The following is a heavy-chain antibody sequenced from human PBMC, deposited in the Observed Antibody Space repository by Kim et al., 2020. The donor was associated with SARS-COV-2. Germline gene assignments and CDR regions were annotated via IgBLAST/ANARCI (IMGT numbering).Heavy chain of an antibody. CDR3: ARDHFRRYFDWLSSNGMDV. CDR1: GYTFTSYG. Sequence: ASVKVSCKASGYTFTSYGISWVRQAPGQGLEWMGWISAYNGNTNYAQKLQGRVTMTTDTSTSTAYMELRSLRSDDTAVYYCARDHFRRYFDWLSSNGMDVWGQGTTVTVSS. J-gene: IGHJ6*02. V-gene: IGHV1-18*04. CDR2: ISAYNGNT. D-gene: IGHD3-9*01.